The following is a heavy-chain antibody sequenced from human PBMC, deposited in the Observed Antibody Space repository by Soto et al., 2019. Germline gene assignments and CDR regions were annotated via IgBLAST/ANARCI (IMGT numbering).Heavy chain of an antibody. V-gene: IGHV5-51*01. Sequence: GESLKISCNGSGYSFTSYWIGWVRQMPGKGLEWMGIIYPGDSDTRYSPSFQGQVTISADKSISTAYLQWSSLKASDTAMYYCARQLPATEDAFDIWGQGTMVTVSS. CDR2: IYPGDSDT. CDR1: GYSFTSYW. J-gene: IGHJ3*02. D-gene: IGHD2-2*01. CDR3: ARQLPATEDAFDI.